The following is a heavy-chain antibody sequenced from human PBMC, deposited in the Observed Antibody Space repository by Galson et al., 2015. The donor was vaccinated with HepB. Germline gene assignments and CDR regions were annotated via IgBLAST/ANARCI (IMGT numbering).Heavy chain of an antibody. V-gene: IGHV5-51*03. CDR3: ARSDFITGTTNWFDP. Sequence: QSGAEVKKPGESLKTSCKGSGYSFTSYWIGWVRQMPGKGLEWMGIIYPGDSDTRYSPSFQGQVTISADKSISTAYLQWSSLKASDTAMYYCARSDFITGTTNWFDPWGQGTLVTVSS. CDR2: IYPGDSDT. D-gene: IGHD1-7*01. J-gene: IGHJ5*02. CDR1: GYSFTSYW.